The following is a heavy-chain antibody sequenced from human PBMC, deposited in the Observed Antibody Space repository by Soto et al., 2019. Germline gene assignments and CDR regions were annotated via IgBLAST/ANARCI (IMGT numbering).Heavy chain of an antibody. CDR2: ISFDGSNK. D-gene: IGHD6-19*01. CDR1: GFNFNYYP. V-gene: IGHV3-30-3*01. J-gene: IGHJ6*02. CDR3: ARLPGALVAVLYIYPLDGREAMSDVDV. Sequence: QMQLVESGGGVVQPGESLRLSCAASGFNFNYYPMQWVRQTPGKGLEWVAVISFDGSNKFYADSVKGRFTISKDNSKNMLYLQMNSVGPEEGAVSYCARLPGALVAVLYIYPLDGREAMSDVDVWGQGTTVSVSS.